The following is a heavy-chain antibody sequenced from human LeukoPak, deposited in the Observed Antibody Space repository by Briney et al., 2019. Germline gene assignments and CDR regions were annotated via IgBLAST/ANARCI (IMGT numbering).Heavy chain of an antibody. J-gene: IGHJ3*02. D-gene: IGHD2/OR15-2a*01. CDR3: AKDGPKNSRAFDI. V-gene: IGHV3-53*01. CDR2: VHGGSST. Sequence: GGSLRLSCAASGFTVSNNYVTWVRQAPGKGLEWVSVVHGGSSTYYADSVKGRFTISRDNSKNTVYLQMNSLKTEDTAVYYCAKDGPKNSRAFDIWGQGTMVTVSS. CDR1: GFTVSNNY.